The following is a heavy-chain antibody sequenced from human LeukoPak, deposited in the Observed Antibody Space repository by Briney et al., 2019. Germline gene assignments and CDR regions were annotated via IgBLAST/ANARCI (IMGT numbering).Heavy chain of an antibody. J-gene: IGHJ6*03. CDR2: IIPIFGTA. CDR1: GGTFSSYA. D-gene: IGHD2-2*01. V-gene: IGHV1-69*13. Sequence: ASVKVSCKASGGTFSSYAISWVRQAPGQGLEWMGGIIPIFGTANYAQKFQGRVTITADESTSTAYMELSSLRSEDTAVYYCARAPEVVVPAPEYYYYYYMDVWXKGTTVTVSS. CDR3: ARAPEVVVPAPEYYYYYYMDV.